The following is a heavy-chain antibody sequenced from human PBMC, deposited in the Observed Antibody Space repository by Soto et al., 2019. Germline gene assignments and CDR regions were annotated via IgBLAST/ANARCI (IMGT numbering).Heavy chain of an antibody. Sequence: PGGSLRLSCAASGFTFSSYAMHWVRQAPGKGLEWVAVISYDGSNKYYADSVKGRFTISRDNSKNTLYLQMNSLRAEDTAVYYCARTPAGTGYFDYWGQGTLVTVSS. D-gene: IGHD6-13*01. J-gene: IGHJ4*02. CDR2: ISYDGSNK. CDR3: ARTPAGTGYFDY. CDR1: GFTFSSYA. V-gene: IGHV3-30-3*01.